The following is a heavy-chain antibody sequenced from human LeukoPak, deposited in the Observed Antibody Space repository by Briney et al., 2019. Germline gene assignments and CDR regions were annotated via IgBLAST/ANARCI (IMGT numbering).Heavy chain of an antibody. J-gene: IGHJ6*03. V-gene: IGHV4-4*07. CDR3: ARDLIVSFAYYYYMDV. D-gene: IGHD3-22*01. Sequence: SETLSLTCTVSGGSISSYYWSWIRQPAGKGPEWIGRIYTSGSTNYNPSLKSRVTMSVDTSKNQFSLKLSSVTAADTAVYYCARDLIVSFAYYYYMDVWGKGTTVTVSS. CDR1: GGSISSYY. CDR2: IYTSGST.